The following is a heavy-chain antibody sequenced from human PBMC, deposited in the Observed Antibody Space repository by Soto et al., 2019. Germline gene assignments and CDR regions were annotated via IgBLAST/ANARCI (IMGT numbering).Heavy chain of an antibody. CDR2: IYYTGTT. CDR1: GDSIIRSDYY. J-gene: IGHJ4*02. Sequence: SETLSLTCTVFGDSIIRSDYYWGWLRQPPGKELERIGSIYYTGTTYFNPPFNTRVTLFVDKSKNQFSLKMTSLTAADTAVYYCTRDPVDSPVFDYWGQGTLVTVSS. D-gene: IGHD2-15*01. CDR3: TRDPVDSPVFDY. V-gene: IGHV4-39*02.